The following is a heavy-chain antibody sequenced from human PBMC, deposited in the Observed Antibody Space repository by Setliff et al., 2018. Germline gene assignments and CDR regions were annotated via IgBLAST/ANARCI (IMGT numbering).Heavy chain of an antibody. J-gene: IGHJ5*02. CDR3: ARVGSKPQLGWFDP. Sequence: SVKVSCKASGGTFSSYAISWVRQAPGQGLEWMGGIIPILGIVDYAQKLQGRVTITADKSTSTAYMELNSLTAEDTAVYYCARVGSKPQLGWFDPWGQGTLVTVSS. CDR2: IIPILGIV. D-gene: IGHD1-26*01. CDR1: GGTFSSYA. V-gene: IGHV1-69*10.